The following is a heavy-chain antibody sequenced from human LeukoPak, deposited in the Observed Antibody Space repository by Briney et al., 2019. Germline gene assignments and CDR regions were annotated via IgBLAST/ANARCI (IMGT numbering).Heavy chain of an antibody. CDR2: SNDSGGT. V-gene: IGHV4-34*01. D-gene: IGHD3-9*01. CDR1: GGTFSGYY. Sequence: SETLSLTCAVYGGTFSGYYWSWIRQPPGKRLEWVGESNDSGGTNYNPSLKSRVTISADKSKNQVSLKLTSVTAADTAVYYCARKLRYFDWWGAGFDPWGQGTLVTVSS. J-gene: IGHJ5*02. CDR3: ARKLRYFDWWGAGFDP.